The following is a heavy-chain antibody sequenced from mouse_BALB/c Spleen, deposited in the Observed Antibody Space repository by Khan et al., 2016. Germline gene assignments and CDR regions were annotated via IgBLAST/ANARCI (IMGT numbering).Heavy chain of an antibody. Sequence: QVQLQQSGPGLVQPSQSLSITCTVSGFSLTSYGVHWVRQSPGKGLEWLGVIWSGGSTDYNAAFISRLSISKDNSKSQVFFKMNSLQANDTAIYYCAKNPTLVWYHYAMDYWGQGTSVTVSS. CDR1: GFSLTSYG. V-gene: IGHV2-2*02. J-gene: IGHJ4*01. CDR2: IWSGGST. D-gene: IGHD2-10*02. CDR3: AKNPTLVWYHYAMDY.